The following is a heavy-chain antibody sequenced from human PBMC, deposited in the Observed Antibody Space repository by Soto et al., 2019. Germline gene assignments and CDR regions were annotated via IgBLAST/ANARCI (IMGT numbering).Heavy chain of an antibody. CDR1: GGSISSSIYY. V-gene: IGHV4-39*01. J-gene: IGHJ3*02. CDR2: IYYSGST. D-gene: IGHD4-17*01. Sequence: QLQLQESGPRLVKPSETLSLTCTVSGGSISSSIYYWGWIRQPPGMGLEWIGSIYYSGSTNCNPPLKRRITMSVDTSRNQFTLRLTSVTAAYTAVYYCARHFDYPAAFDIWGQGTVVTVSS. CDR3: ARHFDYPAAFDI.